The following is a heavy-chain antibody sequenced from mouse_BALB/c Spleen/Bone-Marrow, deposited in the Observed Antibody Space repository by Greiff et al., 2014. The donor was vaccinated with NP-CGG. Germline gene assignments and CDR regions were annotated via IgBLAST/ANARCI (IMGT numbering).Heavy chain of an antibody. CDR2: ISDGGGYT. V-gene: IGHV5-4*02. J-gene: IGHJ4*01. Sequence: DVMLVESGGGLVKPGGSLKLSCAASGFTFSDYYMYWVRQTPEKRLEWVATISDGGGYTYYPDSVGGRFTISRDNAKNNLYLQMSSLKSEDAAMYYCARSGERYGAMDYWGQGTSVTVFS. CDR3: ARSGERYGAMDY. D-gene: IGHD2-10*02. CDR1: GFTFSDYY.